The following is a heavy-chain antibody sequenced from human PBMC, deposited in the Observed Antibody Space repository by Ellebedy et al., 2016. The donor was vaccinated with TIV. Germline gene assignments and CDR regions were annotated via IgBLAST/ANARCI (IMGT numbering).Heavy chain of an antibody. CDR2: ISDDGRTT. J-gene: IGHJ1*01. CDR3: VREQEGLH. CDR1: GFTFSRFA. V-gene: IGHV3-30-3*01. Sequence: PGGSLRLSCSASGFTFSRFAMHWVRQSQDKRLEWVALISDDGRTTEYADSVRGRLTISRDNSRNNAFLQMDSLRPVNTAVYYCVREQEGLHWGQGTLVSVSS.